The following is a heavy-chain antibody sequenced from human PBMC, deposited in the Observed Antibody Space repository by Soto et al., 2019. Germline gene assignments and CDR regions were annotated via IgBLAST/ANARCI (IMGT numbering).Heavy chain of an antibody. CDR1: GGTFSSYT. CDR3: APDWGSYYFDY. V-gene: IGHV1-69*02. CDR2: IIPILGIA. D-gene: IGHD7-27*01. Sequence: QVQLVQSGAEVKKPGSSVKVSWKASGGTFSSYTISWVRQAPGQGLEWMGRIIPILGIANYAQKFQGRVTITADKSTNTAYMELSSLRSEDTAAYYCAPDWGSYYFDYWGQGTLVTVSS. J-gene: IGHJ4*02.